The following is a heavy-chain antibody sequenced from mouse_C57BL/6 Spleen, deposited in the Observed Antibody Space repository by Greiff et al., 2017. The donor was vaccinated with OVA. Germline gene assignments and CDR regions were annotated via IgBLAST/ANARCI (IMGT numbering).Heavy chain of an antibody. CDR2: ISSGSSPI. V-gene: IGHV5-17*01. J-gene: IGHJ4*01. D-gene: IGHD4-1*01. CDR3: ARRTGDYAMDY. Sequence: EVQLVESGGGLVKPGGSLKLSCAASGFTFSDYGMHWVRQAPEKGLEWVAYISSGSSPIYYADTVKGRFTISRDNAKNTLFLQMTSLRSEDTAMYYCARRTGDYAMDYWGQGTSVTVSS. CDR1: GFTFSDYG.